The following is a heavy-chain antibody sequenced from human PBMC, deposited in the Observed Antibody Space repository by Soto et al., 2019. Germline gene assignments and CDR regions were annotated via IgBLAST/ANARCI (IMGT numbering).Heavy chain of an antibody. CDR3: ARGLYRRYYMDV. CDR1: GGSISSYY. CDR2: IYYSGST. D-gene: IGHD2-8*01. J-gene: IGHJ6*03. V-gene: IGHV4-59*12. Sequence: SETLSLTCTVSGGSISSYYWSWIRQPPGKGLEWIGDIYYSGSTNHNPSLKSRVTISVDTSKNQFSLKLSSVTAADTAVYYCARGLYRRYYMDVWGKGTTATVSS.